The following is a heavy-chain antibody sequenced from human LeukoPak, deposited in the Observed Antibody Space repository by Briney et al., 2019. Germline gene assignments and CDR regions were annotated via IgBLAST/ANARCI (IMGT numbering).Heavy chain of an antibody. CDR1: GGTFSSYA. CDR2: IIPIFGTA. V-gene: IGHV1-69*06. D-gene: IGHD3-22*01. J-gene: IGHJ4*02. CDR3: ARTGGYDSSGYYYVGNLDY. Sequence: GASVKVSCKASGGTFSSYAISWVRQAPGQGLEWMGGIIPIFGTANYAQKFQGRVTITADKSTSTAYMELSSLRSEDTAVYYCARTGGYDSSGYYYVGNLDYWGQGTLVTVSS.